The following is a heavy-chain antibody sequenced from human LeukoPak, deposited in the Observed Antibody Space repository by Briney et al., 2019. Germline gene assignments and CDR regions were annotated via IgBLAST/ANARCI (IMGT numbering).Heavy chain of an antibody. D-gene: IGHD3-22*01. CDR2: ISAYDGNI. J-gene: IGHJ4*02. Sequence: ASVKVSCKSSGYTFTSYGFSWVRQAPGQGLEWMGWISAYDGNIKYAQKFQGRVTMTTDTSTSTVYMELRSLRSDDTAVYYCALQLNYYDSSGYLYGWGQGTLVTVSS. CDR3: ALQLNYYDSSGYLYG. V-gene: IGHV1-18*01. CDR1: GYTFTSYG.